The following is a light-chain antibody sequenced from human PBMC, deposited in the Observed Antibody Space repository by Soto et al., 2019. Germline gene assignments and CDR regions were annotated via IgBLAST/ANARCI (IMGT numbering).Light chain of an antibody. CDR3: LQDYNYPRT. Sequence: AIQMTQSPSSLSASVGDRITITCRASQGIRNDLAWYQQKPGRAPSLLIYAASTLQTGVPSRFRGSGSGTDFTLTISSLQPGDIATSYCLQDYNYPRTFGQGTKVEIK. V-gene: IGKV1-6*02. CDR1: QGIRND. J-gene: IGKJ1*01. CDR2: AAS.